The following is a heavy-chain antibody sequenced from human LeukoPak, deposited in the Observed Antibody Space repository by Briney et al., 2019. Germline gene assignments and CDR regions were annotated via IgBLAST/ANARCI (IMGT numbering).Heavy chain of an antibody. CDR3: ARDRGAFDY. V-gene: IGHV3-30*04. D-gene: IGHD3-10*01. CDR2: ISNDGSDK. J-gene: IGHJ4*02. CDR1: GFNFGTCA. Sequence: GGSLRLSCAASGFNFGTCAMNWVRQAPGKGLEWVAVISNDGSDKYYADSVKGRFTISRDNSQNTLYLQMNTLKTEDTAVYFCARDRGAFDYWGQGTLVTVSS.